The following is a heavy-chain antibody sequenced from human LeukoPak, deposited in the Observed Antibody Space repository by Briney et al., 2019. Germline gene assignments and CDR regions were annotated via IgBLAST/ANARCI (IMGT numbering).Heavy chain of an antibody. CDR1: GFTFSKYN. D-gene: IGHD1-26*01. CDR2: ITNSSSYK. CDR3: ARDPYSGSYYEGYYYYYMDV. J-gene: IGHJ6*03. V-gene: IGHV3-21*01. Sequence: GGSLRLSCAAPGFTFSKYNMNWVRQAPGKGLEGISSITNSSSYKFYADSVKGRFTISRDNAKNSLYLQMNSLRAEDTAVYYCARDPYSGSYYEGYYYYYMDVWGKGTTVTVSS.